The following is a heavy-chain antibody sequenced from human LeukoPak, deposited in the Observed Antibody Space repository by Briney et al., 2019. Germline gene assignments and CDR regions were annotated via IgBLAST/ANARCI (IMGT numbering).Heavy chain of an antibody. V-gene: IGHV1-69*04. Sequence: SVKVSCKASGGTFSSYAIGWVRQAPGQGLEWMGRIIPILGIANYAQKFQGRVTITADKSTSTAYMELSSLRSEDTAVYYCARGYCSSTSCYAFDYWGQGTLVTVSS. D-gene: IGHD2-2*01. CDR1: GGTFSSYA. J-gene: IGHJ4*02. CDR2: IIPILGIA. CDR3: ARGYCSSTSCYAFDY.